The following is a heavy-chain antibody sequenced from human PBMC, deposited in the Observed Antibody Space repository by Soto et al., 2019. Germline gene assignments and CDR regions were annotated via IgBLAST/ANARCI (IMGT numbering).Heavy chain of an antibody. CDR3: AREPRITIFGVVIRESYYYYYGMDV. CDR2: ISYDGSNK. J-gene: IGHJ6*02. V-gene: IGHV3-30-3*01. D-gene: IGHD3-3*01. CDR1: GFTFSSYA. Sequence: GGSLRLSCAASGFTFSSYAMHWVRQAPGKGLEWVAVISYDGSNKYYADSVKGRFTISRDNSKNTLYLQMNSLRAEDTAVYYCAREPRITIFGVVIRESYYYYYGMDVWRQGTTVTVSS.